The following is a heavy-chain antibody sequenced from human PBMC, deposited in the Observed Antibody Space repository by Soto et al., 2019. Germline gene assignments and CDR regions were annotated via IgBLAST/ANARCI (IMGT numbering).Heavy chain of an antibody. D-gene: IGHD3-16*01. CDR2: IIPIFGTA. CDR1: GGTFSSYA. J-gene: IGHJ6*02. CDR3: ARALPGGVGYFYYGMDV. V-gene: IGHV1-69*13. Sequence: GASVKVSCKASGGTFSSYAISWVRQAPGQGLEWMGGIIPIFGTANYAQKFQGRVTITADESTSTAYMELSSLRSEDTAVYYCARALPGGVGYFYYGMDVWGQGTTVTVSS.